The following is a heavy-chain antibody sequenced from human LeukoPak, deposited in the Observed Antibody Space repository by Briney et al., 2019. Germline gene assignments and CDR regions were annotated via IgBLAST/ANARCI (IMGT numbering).Heavy chain of an antibody. Sequence: GGSLRLSCAASGFTFSNYWMTWVRQAPGKGLEWVADIKQDGSEKLYVNSVRGRFTIPRDNAKVSLFLQMNSLRAEDTAVYYCARDNGVVHGVYYMDVWGKGTTVTVS. CDR1: GFTFSNYW. V-gene: IGHV3-7*01. CDR3: ARDNGVVHGVYYMDV. J-gene: IGHJ6*03. CDR2: IKQDGSEK. D-gene: IGHD3-3*01.